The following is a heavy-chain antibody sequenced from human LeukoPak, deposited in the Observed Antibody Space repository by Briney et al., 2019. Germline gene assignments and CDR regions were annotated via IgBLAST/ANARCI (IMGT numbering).Heavy chain of an antibody. Sequence: ASVKVSCKASGYTFTSYGISWVRQAPGQGLEWMGWISAYNGNTNYAQKLQGRVTMTADTSTSTAYMELRSLTSDDTAVYYCARDKAVTTELTQYFQHWGQGTLVTVSS. V-gene: IGHV1-18*01. D-gene: IGHD4-11*01. CDR2: ISAYNGNT. CDR3: ARDKAVTTELTQYFQH. J-gene: IGHJ1*01. CDR1: GYTFTSYG.